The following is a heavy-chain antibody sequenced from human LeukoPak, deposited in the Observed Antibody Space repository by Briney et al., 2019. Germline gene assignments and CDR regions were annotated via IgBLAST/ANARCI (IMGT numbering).Heavy chain of an antibody. Sequence: ASVKVSCKASGYTFTSYGISWVRQAPGQGLEWMGWISTYNGNTNYAQKVQGRVTMTTDTSTSTAYMELRSLRSDDTAVYYCARGLRFMEWFKNDAFDIWGQGTMVTVSS. J-gene: IGHJ3*02. CDR1: GYTFTSYG. V-gene: IGHV1-18*01. CDR3: ARGLRFMEWFKNDAFDI. CDR2: ISTYNGNT. D-gene: IGHD3-3*01.